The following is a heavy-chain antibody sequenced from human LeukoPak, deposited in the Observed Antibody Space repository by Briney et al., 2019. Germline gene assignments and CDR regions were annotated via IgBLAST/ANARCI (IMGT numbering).Heavy chain of an antibody. CDR2: IYYSGST. J-gene: IGHJ4*02. CDR1: GGSISISSYY. V-gene: IGHV4-39*07. CDR3: ARDPLMNRPFDY. Sequence: PSETLSLTCTVSGGSISISSYYWGWIRQPPGKGLEWIGSIYYSGSTYYNPSLKSRVTISVDTSKNQFSLKLSSVTAADTAVYYCARDPLMNRPFDYWGQGTLVTVSS. D-gene: IGHD3-16*01.